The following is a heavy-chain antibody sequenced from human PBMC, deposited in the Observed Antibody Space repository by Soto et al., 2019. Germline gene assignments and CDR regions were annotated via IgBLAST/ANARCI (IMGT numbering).Heavy chain of an antibody. Sequence: PGGSLRLSCAASGFTFSSYWRSWVRQAPGKGLEWVANIKQDGSEKYYVDSVKGRVTMTEDTSTDTAYMELSSLRSEDTAVYYCATASNWNYDNWFDPWGQGTLVTVSS. CDR1: GFTFSSYW. CDR3: ATASNWNYDNWFDP. D-gene: IGHD1-7*01. CDR2: IKQDGSEK. J-gene: IGHJ5*02. V-gene: IGHV3-7*03.